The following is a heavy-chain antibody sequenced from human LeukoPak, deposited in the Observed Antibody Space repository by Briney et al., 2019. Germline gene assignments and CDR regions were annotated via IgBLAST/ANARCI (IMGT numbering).Heavy chain of an antibody. CDR1: GFTVSSNY. CDR2: IYSGGST. D-gene: IGHD3-22*01. J-gene: IGHJ4*02. CDR3: ARGFYDSRGYSTPFDH. V-gene: IGHV3-66*01. Sequence: GESLRLSCAASGFTVSSNYMSWVRQAPGKGLEWVSVIYSGGSTYYADSVKGRFTISRDNSKNTLHLQMNSLRAEDTAVYYCARGFYDSRGYSTPFDHWGQGTLVTVSP.